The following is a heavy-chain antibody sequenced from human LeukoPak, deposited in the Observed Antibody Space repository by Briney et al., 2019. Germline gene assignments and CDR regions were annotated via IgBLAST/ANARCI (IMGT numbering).Heavy chain of an antibody. V-gene: IGHV3-23*01. J-gene: IGHJ3*01. D-gene: IGHD3-3*01. CDR1: GFTFSNFA. Sequence: GGSLRLSCVASGFTFSNFATNWVREARGKGLEWVSVVTGDSGTTHYADSVKGRFTISRGNSKNTVYLQMTSLSAEDTAIYYCAKGWSGYFRSPFDLWGRGTMVTVSS. CDR3: AKGWSGYFRSPFDL. CDR2: VTGDSGTT.